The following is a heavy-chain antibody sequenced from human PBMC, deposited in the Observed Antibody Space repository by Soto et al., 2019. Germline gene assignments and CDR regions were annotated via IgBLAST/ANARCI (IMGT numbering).Heavy chain of an antibody. D-gene: IGHD3-10*01. CDR2: IWYDGSNK. CDR1: GFTFSSYG. J-gene: IGHJ3*02. Sequence: QVQLVESGGGVVQPGRSLRLSCAASGFTFSSYGMHWVRQAPGKGLEWVAVIWYDGSNKYYADSVKGRFTISRDNTKNTLYLQMNSLRAEDTAVEYCARDYGGAFDILGQGTTVTVSS. CDR3: ARDYGGAFDI. V-gene: IGHV3-33*01.